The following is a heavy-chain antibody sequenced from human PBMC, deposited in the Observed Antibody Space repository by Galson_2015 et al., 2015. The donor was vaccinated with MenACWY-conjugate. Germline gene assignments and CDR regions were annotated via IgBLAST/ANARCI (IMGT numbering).Heavy chain of an antibody. V-gene: IGHV3-48*02. J-gene: IGHJ4*02. CDR3: ARDWFGESFPY. D-gene: IGHD3-10*01. CDR1: GFTFSSYW. Sequence: SLRLSCAASGFTFSSYWMDWVRQAPGKGLEWVSYVAHDGSPIYYAGSVKGRFTITRDNVLNILYLQMSRLRDEDTAVYFCARDWFGESFPYWGQGILVTVSS. CDR2: VAHDGSPI.